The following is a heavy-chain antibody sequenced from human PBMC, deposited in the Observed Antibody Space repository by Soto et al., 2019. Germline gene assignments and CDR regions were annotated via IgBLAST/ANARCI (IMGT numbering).Heavy chain of an antibody. V-gene: IGHV4-59*01. J-gene: IGHJ4*02. CDR2: ISYSGST. D-gene: IGHD1-26*01. CDR3: ARYSGTYYVY. Sequence: SETLSLTCTVSGGSISRYYWSWIRQPPGKGLEWIGFISYSGSTSYNPSLKSRVTISVDTSKNQFSLNLSSVTAADTAVYYCARYSGTYYVYWGQGTLVTVSS. CDR1: GGSISRYY.